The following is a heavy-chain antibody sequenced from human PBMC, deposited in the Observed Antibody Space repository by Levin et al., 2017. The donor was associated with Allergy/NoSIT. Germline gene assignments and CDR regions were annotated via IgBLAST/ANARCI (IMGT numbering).Heavy chain of an antibody. J-gene: IGHJ4*02. D-gene: IGHD1-1*01. CDR1: GGSISSYY. Sequence: GSLRLSCSVSGGSISSYYWSWIRQPPGKGLEWIGYIFYTGSTHYNPSLKSRITIALDTSKMQFSLKLSSVTAADTALYYCARHSGRIFDYWGQGTLVTVSS. CDR2: IFYTGST. CDR3: ARHSGRIFDY. V-gene: IGHV4-59*08.